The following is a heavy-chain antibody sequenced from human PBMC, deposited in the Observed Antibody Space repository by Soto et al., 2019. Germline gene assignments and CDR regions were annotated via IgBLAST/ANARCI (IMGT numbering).Heavy chain of an antibody. J-gene: IGHJ4*02. CDR1: GFTFSSYG. Sequence: QVQLVESGGGVVQPGRSLRLSCAASGFTFSSYGMHWVRQAPGKGLEWVAVISYDGSNKYYADSVKGRFTISRDNSKNTLYLQMNSLRAKDTAVYYCAKVRLITTVTTADYWGQGTLVTVSS. CDR3: AKVRLITTVTTADY. CDR2: ISYDGSNK. V-gene: IGHV3-30*18. D-gene: IGHD4-17*01.